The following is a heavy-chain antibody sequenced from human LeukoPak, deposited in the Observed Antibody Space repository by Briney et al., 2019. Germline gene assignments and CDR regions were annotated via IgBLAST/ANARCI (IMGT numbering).Heavy chain of an antibody. CDR1: GYTFTGYY. D-gene: IGHD2-2*01. J-gene: IGHJ4*02. CDR3: ARGGYCSSTSCYPPGY. CDR2: INPNSGGT. Sequence: ASVTVSCKASGYTFTGYYMHWVRQAPGQGLEWMGWINPNSGGTNYAQKFQGRVTMTRDTSISTAYMELSRPRSDDTAVYYCARGGYCSSTSCYPPGYWGQGTLVTVSS. V-gene: IGHV1-2*02.